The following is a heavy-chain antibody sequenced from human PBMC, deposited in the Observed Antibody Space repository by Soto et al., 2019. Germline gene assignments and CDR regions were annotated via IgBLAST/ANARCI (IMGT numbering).Heavy chain of an antibody. CDR3: ARAVPCSGGSCYETCYYYMDV. CDR1: GFTFSSYS. J-gene: IGHJ6*03. Sequence: GGSLRLSCAASGFTFSSYSMNWVRQAPGKGLEWVSYISSSSSTIYYADSVKGRFTISRDNAKNSLYLQMNSLRDEDTAVYYWARAVPCSGGSCYETCYYYMDVWGKGTTVTVSS. D-gene: IGHD2-15*01. CDR2: ISSSSSTI. V-gene: IGHV3-48*02.